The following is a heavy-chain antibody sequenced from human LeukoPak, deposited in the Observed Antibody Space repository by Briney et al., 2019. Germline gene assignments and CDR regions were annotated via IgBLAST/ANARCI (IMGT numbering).Heavy chain of an antibody. D-gene: IGHD3-9*01. V-gene: IGHV4-59*01. J-gene: IGHJ4*02. CDR3: ARHPEYYDILPGFRYYFDY. CDR1: GGSISSYY. Sequence: PSETLSLTCIVSGGSISSYYWSWIRQPPGKDLEWIGYTYYSGSTNYNPSLKSRVTISVDTSRTQFSLKLSSVTAADTAVYYCARHPEYYDILPGFRYYFDYWGQGTLVTVSS. CDR2: TYYSGST.